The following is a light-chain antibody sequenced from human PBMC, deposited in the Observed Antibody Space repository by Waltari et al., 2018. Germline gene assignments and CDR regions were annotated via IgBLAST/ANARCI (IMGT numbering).Light chain of an antibody. V-gene: IGLV1-47*01. J-gene: IGLJ2*01. CDR1: SSTIGSTF. Sequence: QSVLFQPPSASGTPGPGVTISCSGSSSTIGSTFVFWYQQFPERAPKLVIYGNNQRPSGVPDRFSGSKSGTSASLTISVLRSEDEADYYCASWDDSLSGRIFGGGTKLTVL. CDR2: GNN. CDR3: ASWDDSLSGRI.